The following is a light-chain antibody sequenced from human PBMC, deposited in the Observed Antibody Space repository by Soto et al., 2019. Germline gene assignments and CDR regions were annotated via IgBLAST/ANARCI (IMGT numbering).Light chain of an antibody. Sequence: EIELTQSPATLSLSPGERATLSCRASQSVSNSYLAWYQQQPGQAPSLLIYGASSMATGIPDRFSGSGSGTDFTLTISRLEPEDFAMYYCQQYDTSPYTFGQGTKLEIK. CDR1: QSVSNSY. J-gene: IGKJ2*01. CDR3: QQYDTSPYT. CDR2: GAS. V-gene: IGKV3-20*01.